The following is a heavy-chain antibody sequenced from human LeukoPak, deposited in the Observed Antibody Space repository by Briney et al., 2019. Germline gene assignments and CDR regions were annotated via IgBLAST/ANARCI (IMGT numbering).Heavy chain of an antibody. CDR3: ALTPDYYGSGSFDY. D-gene: IGHD3-10*01. CDR2: IKEDGSEK. Sequence: SGGSLRLSCAASGFTFSSYWMSWVRQAPGKGLEWVADIKEDGSEKYYVDSVKGRFTIPRDDAKNSLYLQMNSLRAEDTAVYYCALTPDYYGSGSFDYWGQGTLVSVSS. V-gene: IGHV3-7*01. J-gene: IGHJ4*02. CDR1: GFTFSSYW.